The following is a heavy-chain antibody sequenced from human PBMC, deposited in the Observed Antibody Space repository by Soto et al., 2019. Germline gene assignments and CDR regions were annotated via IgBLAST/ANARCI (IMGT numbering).Heavy chain of an antibody. D-gene: IGHD3-10*01. CDR3: VRETYLWVDDY. Sequence: PGWSLRLSCAASGFTFSSYWMHWVRQAPGRGLVWVSRINSDGSSTTYADSVKGRFTISRDNAKNTLYLQMNSLRAEDTAVYYCVRETYLWVDDYWGQGTLVTVSS. V-gene: IGHV3-74*01. CDR1: GFTFSSYW. J-gene: IGHJ4*02. CDR2: INSDGSST.